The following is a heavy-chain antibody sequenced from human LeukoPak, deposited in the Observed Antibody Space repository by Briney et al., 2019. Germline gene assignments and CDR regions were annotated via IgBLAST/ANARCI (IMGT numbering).Heavy chain of an antibody. CDR1: GYTFTCYY. CDR3: ARDRTHYYESSGYYSRWEY. Sequence: ASVKVSCKSSGYTFTCYYMRWVRQAPGQGLEWMGWINPNSGGTKYAQKVQGRVTMTRDTSITTAYMELSGLRSEDTAMYYCARDRTHYYESSGYYSRWEYWGQGTLVTVSS. D-gene: IGHD3-22*01. CDR2: INPNSGGT. V-gene: IGHV1-2*02. J-gene: IGHJ4*02.